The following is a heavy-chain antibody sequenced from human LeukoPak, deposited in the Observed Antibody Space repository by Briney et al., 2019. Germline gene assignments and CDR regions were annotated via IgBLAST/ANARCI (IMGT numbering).Heavy chain of an antibody. Sequence: GASLKVSCKASGYTFTSYGISWVRQAPGQGLEWMGWISAYNGNTNYAQKLQGRVTMTTDTSTSTAYMELSSLRSEDTAVYYCARGVVPAAIGCWFDPWGQGTLVTASS. J-gene: IGHJ5*02. CDR3: ARGVVPAAIGCWFDP. CDR2: ISAYNGNT. V-gene: IGHV1-18*01. CDR1: GYTFTSYG. D-gene: IGHD2-2*01.